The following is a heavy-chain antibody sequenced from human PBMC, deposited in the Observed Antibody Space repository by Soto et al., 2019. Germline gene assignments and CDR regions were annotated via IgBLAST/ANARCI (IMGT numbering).Heavy chain of an antibody. CDR3: AKRPKAGRPVDV. CDR2: INPSGDST. Sequence: EVQLSESGGGLGQPGGSLRLSCAASGFTFRSYSMSWVRPAPGKGLEWVSAINPSGDSTYYADSVKGRLTISRDNSKNTVYLQINSLRAEDTAIYYCAKRPKAGRPVDVWGKGTTVTVSS. CDR1: GFTFRSYS. V-gene: IGHV3-23*01. D-gene: IGHD6-6*01. J-gene: IGHJ6*04.